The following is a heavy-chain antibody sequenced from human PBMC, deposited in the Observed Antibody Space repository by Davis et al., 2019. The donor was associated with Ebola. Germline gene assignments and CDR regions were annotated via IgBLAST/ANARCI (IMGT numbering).Heavy chain of an antibody. J-gene: IGHJ5*02. CDR3: ARNVDTAMVTLGTTVTT. Sequence: GESLKISCAASGFTFSSYSMNWVRQAPGKGLEWVSSISSSSSYIYYADSVKGRFTISRDNAKNSLYLQMNSLRAEDTAVYYCARNVDTAMVTLGTTVTTWGQGTLVTVSS. D-gene: IGHD5-18*01. V-gene: IGHV3-21*01. CDR1: GFTFSSYS. CDR2: ISSSSSYI.